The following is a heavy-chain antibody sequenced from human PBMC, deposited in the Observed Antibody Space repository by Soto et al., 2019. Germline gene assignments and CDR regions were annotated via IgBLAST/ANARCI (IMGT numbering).Heavy chain of an antibody. Sequence: GPPPKLPCNTSVGALRSDGINWGQPAPSQGLEWMGGIIPIFGTANYAQKFQGRVTITADESTSTAYMELSSLRSEDTAVYYCAKRAMITFGGVAWFDPWGQGNLVTVSS. CDR3: AKRAMITFGGVAWFDP. CDR2: IIPIFGTA. J-gene: IGHJ5*02. V-gene: IGHV1-69*01. CDR1: VGALRSDG. D-gene: IGHD3-16*01.